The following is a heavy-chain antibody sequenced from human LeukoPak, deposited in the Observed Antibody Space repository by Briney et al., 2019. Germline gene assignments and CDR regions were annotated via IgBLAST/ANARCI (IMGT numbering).Heavy chain of an antibody. CDR3: VASYGGYVLDY. V-gene: IGHV4-59*01. J-gene: IGHJ4*02. CDR1: GGSIGSYH. CDR2: VFNNGGT. Sequence: SETLSVTCSVSGGSIGSYHWNWIRQPPGKGLEWIGIVFNNGGTKHNPSLKSRVAISVDTSKNQFALKLSSVTAADTAVYYCVASYGGYVLDYWGQGALVIVSS. D-gene: IGHD5-12*01.